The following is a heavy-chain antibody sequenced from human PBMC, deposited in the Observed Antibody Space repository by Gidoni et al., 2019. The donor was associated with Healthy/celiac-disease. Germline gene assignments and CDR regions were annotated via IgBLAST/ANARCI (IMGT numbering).Heavy chain of an antibody. D-gene: IGHD3-10*01. CDR3: ARIGRFGELLGFDY. Sequence: EVQLVESGGGLVQPGGSMRLSCAASGFPFSSSWMSWVRQAPGKGLEWVANIKQDGSEKYYVDSVKGRFTISRDNAKNSLYLQMNSLRAEDTAVYYCARIGRFGELLGFDYWGQGTLVTVSS. J-gene: IGHJ4*02. CDR2: IKQDGSEK. CDR1: GFPFSSSW. V-gene: IGHV3-7*03.